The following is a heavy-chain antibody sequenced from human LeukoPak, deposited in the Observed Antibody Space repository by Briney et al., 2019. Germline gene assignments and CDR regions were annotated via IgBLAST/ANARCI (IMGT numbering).Heavy chain of an antibody. CDR1: GFTFTNYA. J-gene: IGHJ5*01. CDR3: ANPLSHRNWFDS. Sequence: GGSLRLSCAASGFTFTNYAMSWVRQARGKGLEWVSTISSSGGNTYYADSVKGRFIISRDNSKNILSLLMNSLRAEDTAVYYCANPLSHRNWFDSWGQGTLVTVSS. V-gene: IGHV3-23*01. CDR2: ISSSGGNT.